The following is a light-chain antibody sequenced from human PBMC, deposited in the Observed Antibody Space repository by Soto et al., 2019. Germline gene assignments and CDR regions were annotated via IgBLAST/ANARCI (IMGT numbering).Light chain of an antibody. V-gene: IGLV1-51*01. CDR2: DDN. J-gene: IGLJ1*01. CDR3: GSWDSSLSAYV. CDR1: SSNIGVNS. Sequence: QSVLTQPPSVSATPGQKGTVCCSGSSSNIGVNSVSWYQQLPGTAPKLLIYDDNKRPPGIPDRFSGSTSGTSATLGITGFQTGDEADYYCGSWDSSLSAYVFGTAPKVTVL.